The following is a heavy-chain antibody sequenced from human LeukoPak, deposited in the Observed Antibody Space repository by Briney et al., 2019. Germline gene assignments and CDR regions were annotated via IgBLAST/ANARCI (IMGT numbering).Heavy chain of an antibody. CDR3: ARPRVDYDSSGFQYYFDY. CDR1: GYTFTGYY. CDR2: INPNSGGT. J-gene: IGHJ4*02. Sequence: ASVKVSCKASGYTFTGYYMHWVRQAPGQGLEWMAWINPNSGGTNYAQKFQGRVTMTRDTSISTAYMELSRLRSDDTAVYYCARPRVDYDSSGFQYYFDYWGQGTLVTVSS. V-gene: IGHV1-2*02. D-gene: IGHD3-22*01.